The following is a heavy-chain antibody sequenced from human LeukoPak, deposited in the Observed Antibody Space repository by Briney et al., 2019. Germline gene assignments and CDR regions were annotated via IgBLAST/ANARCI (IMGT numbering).Heavy chain of an antibody. CDR1: GGSIRSSYYY. CDR2: IYDSGST. Sequence: PSETLSLTCTVSGGSIRSSYYYWGWIRQPPGKGLEWIGSIYDSGSTYYNPSLKSRVTISVDTSKNQFSLKLSSVTAADTAVYYCARGSVWVRDWFDPWGQGALVTVSS. D-gene: IGHD3-16*01. CDR3: ARGSVWVRDWFDP. V-gene: IGHV4-39*07. J-gene: IGHJ5*02.